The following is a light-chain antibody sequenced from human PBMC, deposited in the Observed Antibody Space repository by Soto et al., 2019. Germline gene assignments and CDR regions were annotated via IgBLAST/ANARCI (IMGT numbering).Light chain of an antibody. Sequence: EIVLTQSPGTLSLSPGKRATLSCRASQSVSSSSLAWYQQKPGQAPRLLIYGASSRATGIPDRFSGSGSGSDFTFTISRLKPEDFAVYYCQQYGRSSGTFGQGTKVEIK. J-gene: IGKJ1*01. V-gene: IGKV3-20*01. CDR1: QSVSSSS. CDR2: GAS. CDR3: QQYGRSSGT.